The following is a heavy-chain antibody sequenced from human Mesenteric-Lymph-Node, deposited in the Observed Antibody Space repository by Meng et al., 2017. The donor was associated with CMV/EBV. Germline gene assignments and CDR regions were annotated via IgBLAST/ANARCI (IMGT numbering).Heavy chain of an antibody. J-gene: IGHJ6*02. CDR2: VYSGGTT. V-gene: IGHV3-66*02. CDR1: GFSVSSNY. D-gene: IGHD6-13*01. Sequence: GGPLRLSCAASGFSVSSNYMAWVRQAPGKGLEWVSVVYSGGTTFYADSVKGRFTISRDNSKNTLYLQMNSLRAEDTAVYYCARSIGQLVLYYGMDVWGQGTTVTVSS. CDR3: ARSIGQLVLYYGMDV.